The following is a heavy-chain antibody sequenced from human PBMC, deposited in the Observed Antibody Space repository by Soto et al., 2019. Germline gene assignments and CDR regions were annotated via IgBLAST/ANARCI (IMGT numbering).Heavy chain of an antibody. CDR3: NTDRASAMVDYGMDV. CDR1: GFTFSNAW. V-gene: IGHV3-15*01. CDR2: IKSKTDGGTT. J-gene: IGHJ6*02. D-gene: IGHD5-18*01. Sequence: GGSLRLSCAASGFTFSNAWMSWVRQAPGKGLEWVGRIKSKTDGGTTDYAAPVKGRFTISRDDSKNTLYLQMNRLKTEDTAVYYCNTDRASAMVDYGMDVWGQGTTVTVSS.